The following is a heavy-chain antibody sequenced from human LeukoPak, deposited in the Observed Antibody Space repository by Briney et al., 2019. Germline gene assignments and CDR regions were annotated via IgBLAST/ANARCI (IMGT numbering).Heavy chain of an antibody. CDR1: GYTFTSYG. J-gene: IGHJ4*02. CDR2: MNPNSGNT. CDR3: ARDASLWFGEPYFDY. Sequence: ASVKVSCKASGYTFTSYGISWVRQAPGQGLEWMGWMNPNSGNTGYAQKFQGRVTITRNTSISTAYMELSSLRSEDTAVYYCARDASLWFGEPYFDYWGQGTLVTVSS. D-gene: IGHD3-10*01. V-gene: IGHV1-8*03.